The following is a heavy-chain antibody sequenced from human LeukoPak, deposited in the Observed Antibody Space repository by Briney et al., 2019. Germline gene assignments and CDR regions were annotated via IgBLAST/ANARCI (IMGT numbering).Heavy chain of an antibody. CDR2: ISWNSGSI. D-gene: IGHD6-13*01. Sequence: GGSLRLSCAASGFTFDDYAMHWVRQAPGKGLEWVSGISWNSGSIGYADSVKGRFTISRDNAKNSLYLQMNSLRAEDTALYYCAKDIGAAAGTFIDYWGQGTLVTVSS. CDR1: GFTFDDYA. J-gene: IGHJ4*02. CDR3: AKDIGAAAGTFIDY. V-gene: IGHV3-9*01.